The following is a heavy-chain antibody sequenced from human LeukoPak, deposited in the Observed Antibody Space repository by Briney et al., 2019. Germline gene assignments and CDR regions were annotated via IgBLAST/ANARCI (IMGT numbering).Heavy chain of an antibody. CDR1: GYTFTGYG. CDR3: ARDRHRAMTTVTHIDY. D-gene: IGHD4-17*01. Sequence: GASVKVSCKASGYTFTGYGISWVRQAPGQGLEWMGWISAYNGNTNYAQKLQGRVTMTTDTSTSTAYMELRSLRSDDTAVYYCARDRHRAMTTVTHIDYWGQGTLVTVSS. CDR2: ISAYNGNT. V-gene: IGHV1-18*01. J-gene: IGHJ4*02.